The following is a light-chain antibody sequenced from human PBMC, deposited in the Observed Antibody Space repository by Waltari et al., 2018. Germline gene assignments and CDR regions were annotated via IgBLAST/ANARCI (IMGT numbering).Light chain of an antibody. Sequence: DTQMTQSPYSLSASVGDRVTITCRASQTVDKYLNWYRQKPGKAPKLLIYAGSSLQSGVPSRFSGSGFGTYFTLTITSVQPEDFATYYCQQSYSPPPITFGQGTRLEI. V-gene: IGKV1-39*01. CDR2: AGS. CDR1: QTVDKY. CDR3: QQSYSPPPIT. J-gene: IGKJ5*01.